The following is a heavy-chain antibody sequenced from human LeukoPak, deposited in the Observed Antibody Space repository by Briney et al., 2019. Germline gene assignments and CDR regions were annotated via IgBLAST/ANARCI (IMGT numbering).Heavy chain of an antibody. D-gene: IGHD2-15*01. CDR1: GGSITKNGYY. Sequence: SETLSLTCSVSGGSITKNGYYWGWIRQSPETGLEWIGSMHYSGSTYYNPSLNSRVTISVDTSKNQFSLKLSSVTAADTAVYYCARAAADCSGGSCYPNYWGQGTLVTVSS. CDR3: ARAAADCSGGSCYPNY. J-gene: IGHJ4*02. V-gene: IGHV4-39*07. CDR2: MHYSGST.